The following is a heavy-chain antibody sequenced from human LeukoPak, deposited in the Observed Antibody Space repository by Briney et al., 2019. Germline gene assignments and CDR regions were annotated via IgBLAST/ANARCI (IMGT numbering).Heavy chain of an antibody. J-gene: IGHJ4*02. D-gene: IGHD3-10*01. CDR1: GHTFTRSG. CDR3: ARVVTMVRGVQVGDY. V-gene: IGHV1-18*04. CDR2: ISAYNGKT. Sequence: ASVKVSCKASGHTFTRSGISWVRQAPGQGLEWLGWISAYNGKTNYAQKLQGRVTMTTDTSTSTAYMELRRLRSDDTAVYYCARVVTMVRGVQVGDYWGQGTLVTVSS.